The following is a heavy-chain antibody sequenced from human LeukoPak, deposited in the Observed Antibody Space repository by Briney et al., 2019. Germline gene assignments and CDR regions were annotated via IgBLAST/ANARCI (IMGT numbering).Heavy chain of an antibody. D-gene: IGHD5-12*01. CDR1: GYTFTSYD. V-gene: IGHV1-8*01. J-gene: IGHJ4*02. CDR2: MNPNSGNT. Sequence: ASVKVSCKASGYTFTSYDINWVRQATGLGLEWMGWMNPNSGNTGYAQKFQGRVTMTRNTSISTAYMELSSLRSEDTAVYYCARGLYSGYDWTYFDYWGQGTLVTVSS. CDR3: ARGLYSGYDWTYFDY.